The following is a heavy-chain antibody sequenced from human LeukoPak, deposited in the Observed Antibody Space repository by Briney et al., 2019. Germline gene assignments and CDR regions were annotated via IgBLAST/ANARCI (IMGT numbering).Heavy chain of an antibody. CDR3: ASDRYSGSYTAY. D-gene: IGHD1-26*01. J-gene: IGHJ4*02. Sequence: SETLSLTCTVSGGSISSSSYYWGWIRQPPGKGLEWIGSIYYSGSSYYNPSLKSRVTISVDTSKNQFSLKLSSVTAADTAVSYCASDRYSGSYTAYWGQGTLVTVSP. V-gene: IGHV4-39*07. CDR1: GGSISSSSYY. CDR2: IYYSGSS.